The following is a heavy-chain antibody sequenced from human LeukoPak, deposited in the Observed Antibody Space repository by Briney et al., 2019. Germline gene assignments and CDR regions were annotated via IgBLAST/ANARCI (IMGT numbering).Heavy chain of an antibody. D-gene: IGHD2-15*01. CDR3: ARLPCSGGSCYRAYYYYGMDV. J-gene: IGHJ6*02. V-gene: IGHV1-69*04. Sequence: ASVKVSCKASGYTFTSYGISWVRQAPGQGLEWMGRIIPILGIANYAQKFQGRVTITADKSTSTAYMELSSLRSEDTAVYYCARLPCSGGSCYRAYYYYGMDVWGQGTTVTVSS. CDR2: IIPILGIA. CDR1: GYTFTSYG.